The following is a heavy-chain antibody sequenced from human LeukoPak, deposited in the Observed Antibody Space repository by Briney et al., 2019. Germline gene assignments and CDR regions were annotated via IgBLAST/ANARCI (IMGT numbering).Heavy chain of an antibody. CDR1: GGSISTTNW. CDR3: ARNGPTAAGAFDI. Sequence: SETLSLTCDVSGGSISTTNWWTWVRQPPGKGLEWIGEIHYGGSATYNPSLNSRVSISLDKSKNQFSLKLRSVTAADTAVYYCARNGPTAAGAFDIWGQGTLVTVSS. CDR2: IHYGGSA. D-gene: IGHD6-13*01. J-gene: IGHJ3*02. V-gene: IGHV4-4*02.